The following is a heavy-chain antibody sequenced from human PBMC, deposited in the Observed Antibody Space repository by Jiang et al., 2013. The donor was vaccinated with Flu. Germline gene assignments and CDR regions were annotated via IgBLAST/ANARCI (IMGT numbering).Heavy chain of an antibody. CDR1: GFTFSSYS. Sequence: VQLLESGGGLVKPGGSLRLSCAASGFTFSSYSMNWVRQAPGKGLEWVSSISSSSSYIYYADSVKGRFTISRDNAKNSLYLQMNSLRAEDTAVYYCARPGQGGKYSSGWTSDYYYGMDVWGQGATVTVSS. CDR2: ISSSSSYI. V-gene: IGHV3-21*01. D-gene: IGHD6-19*01. CDR3: ARPGQGGKYSSGWTSDYYYGMDV. J-gene: IGHJ6*02.